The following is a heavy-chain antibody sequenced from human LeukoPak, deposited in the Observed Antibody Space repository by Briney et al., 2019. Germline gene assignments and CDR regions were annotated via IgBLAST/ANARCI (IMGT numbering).Heavy chain of an antibody. J-gene: IGHJ4*02. Sequence: PGRSLRLSCAASGFTFSDYEMNWVRQAPGKGPEWVSYISSSGSTMFYADSVKGRFTISRDNAKNSLHLQMNSLRAEDTAVYYCARGAQITYYYDTSGYPDYWGQGALVTVSS. V-gene: IGHV3-48*03. CDR1: GFTFSDYE. D-gene: IGHD3-22*01. CDR2: ISSSGSTM. CDR3: ARGAQITYYYDTSGYPDY.